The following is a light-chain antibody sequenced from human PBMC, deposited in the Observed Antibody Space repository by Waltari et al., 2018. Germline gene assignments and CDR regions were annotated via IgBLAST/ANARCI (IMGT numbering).Light chain of an antibody. CDR2: SKN. V-gene: IGLV1-44*01. CDR1: SSHLGRTP. Sequence: QSVLTQPPSASGTPGPRVTISCSGSSSHLGRTPVTWYQHLPGTAPQLLLYSKNQRPSGVPDRFSGSKAGTSASLAISGLQSEDEADYYCATWDDSLNGVLFGGGTKLTVL. J-gene: IGLJ2*01. CDR3: ATWDDSLNGVL.